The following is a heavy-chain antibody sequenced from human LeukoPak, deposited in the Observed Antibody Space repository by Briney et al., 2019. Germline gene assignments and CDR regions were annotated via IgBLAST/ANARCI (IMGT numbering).Heavy chain of an antibody. J-gene: IGHJ4*02. D-gene: IGHD5/OR15-5a*01. V-gene: IGHV3-53*01. CDR1: GFTVSSNY. CDR3: ARGSVSGKLNY. CDR2: IYSGGST. Sequence: HAGGSLRLSCAASGFTVSSNYMSWVRQAPGKGLEWVSVIYSGGSTYYADSVKGRFTISRDNSKNTLYLQMNSLRAEDTAVYYCARGSVSGKLNYWGQGTLVTVSS.